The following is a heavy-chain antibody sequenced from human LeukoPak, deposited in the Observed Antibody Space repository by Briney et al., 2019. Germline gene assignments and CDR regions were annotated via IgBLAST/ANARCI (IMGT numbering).Heavy chain of an antibody. V-gene: IGHV3-30-3*01. CDR2: ISYDGSNK. CDR3: ARGGFPAAGLIDY. Sequence: PGGSLRLSCAASGFTFSSYAMHWVRQAPGKGLEWVAVISYDGSNKYYADSVKGRFTISRDNSKNTLYLQMNSLRAEDTAVYYCARGGFPAAGLIDYWGQGTLVTVSS. D-gene: IGHD6-13*01. CDR1: GFTFSSYA. J-gene: IGHJ4*02.